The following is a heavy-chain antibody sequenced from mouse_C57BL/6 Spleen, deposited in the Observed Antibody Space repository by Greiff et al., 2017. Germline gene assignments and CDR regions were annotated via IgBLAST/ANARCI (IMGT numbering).Heavy chain of an antibody. Sequence: VQLQQSGAELARPGASVKMSCKASGYNFTSYTMHWVKQRPGQGLEWIGYINPSSGYTKYNQKFKDKATLTADKSSSTAYMQLSSRTSEDSAFYFCAREAITTVVAPFDYWGQGTTLTVSS. D-gene: IGHD1-1*01. CDR3: AREAITTVVAPFDY. CDR1: GYNFTSYT. CDR2: INPSSGYT. V-gene: IGHV1-4*01. J-gene: IGHJ2*01.